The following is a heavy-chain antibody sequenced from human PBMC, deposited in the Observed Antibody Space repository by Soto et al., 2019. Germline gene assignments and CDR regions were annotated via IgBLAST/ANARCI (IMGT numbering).Heavy chain of an antibody. CDR3: ASRHSSPYFDY. Sequence: SETLSHTCSVSGGSITSHYCSWFRQPPGKGLEWIGYIHHSGSTYYNPSLKSRVTISVDTSKNQFSLKLNSVTAADTAVYYCASRHSSPYFDYWGQGTLVTVSS. CDR2: IHHSGST. D-gene: IGHD6-13*01. V-gene: IGHV4-59*08. J-gene: IGHJ4*02. CDR1: GGSITSHY.